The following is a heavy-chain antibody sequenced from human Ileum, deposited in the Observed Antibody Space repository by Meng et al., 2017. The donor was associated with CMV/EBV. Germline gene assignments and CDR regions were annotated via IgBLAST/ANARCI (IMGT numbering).Heavy chain of an antibody. CDR1: GFSLSDADVG. CDR2: LYWTGDN. D-gene: IGHD5-24*01. V-gene: IGHV2-5*01. Sequence: QITLKESGPMLVKPTQTLTLTCNFSGFSLSDADVGVAWIRQPPGKPLEWPALLYWTGDNHYSPSLKSRLTISKDTSKNQVFLSMTNMDPLDTGTYYCAHTAGWLSFHWGPGALVTVSS. J-gene: IGHJ1*01. CDR3: AHTAGWLSFH.